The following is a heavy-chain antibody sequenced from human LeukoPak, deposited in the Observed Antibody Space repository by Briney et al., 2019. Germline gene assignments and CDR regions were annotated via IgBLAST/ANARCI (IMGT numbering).Heavy chain of an antibody. Sequence: PRGSLRLSCAASGFTFRNYGMHWVRQAPGKGLDWVAVISYDGSNKYYADSVRGRFTISRDNSKSTLYLQMNSLRAEDTAVYYCAKVRYFGPSAFDIWGKGTMVTVSS. D-gene: IGHD3-9*01. CDR2: ISYDGSNK. J-gene: IGHJ3*02. CDR1: GFTFRNYG. V-gene: IGHV3-30*18. CDR3: AKVRYFGPSAFDI.